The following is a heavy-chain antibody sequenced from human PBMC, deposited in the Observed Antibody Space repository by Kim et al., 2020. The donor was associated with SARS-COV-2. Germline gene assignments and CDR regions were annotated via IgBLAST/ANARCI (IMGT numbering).Heavy chain of an antibody. Sequence: GGSLRLSCAASRFTFSASYMSWIRQAPGKGLEWVAYISDSSSDISYADSLKGRFTISRDNAKNSLYLQMNSLRAEDAAVYFCAKMNAFNSFDYWGQGTLVTVSS. CDR3: AKMNAFNSFDY. CDR1: RFTFSASY. V-gene: IGHV3-11*06. D-gene: IGHD2-2*01. CDR2: ISDSSSDI. J-gene: IGHJ4*02.